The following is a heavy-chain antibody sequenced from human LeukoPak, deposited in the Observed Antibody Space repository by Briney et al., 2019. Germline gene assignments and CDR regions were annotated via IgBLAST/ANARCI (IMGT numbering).Heavy chain of an antibody. J-gene: IGHJ3*02. CDR2: MNPNSGNT. CDR1: GYTFTSYD. D-gene: IGHD6-13*01. V-gene: IGHV1-8*01. CDR3: ARVDKSPSSSRGPFSWAISSSPRSDAFDI. Sequence: ASVKVSCKASGYTFTSYDINWVRQATGQGLEWMGWMNPNSGNTGYAQKFQGRVTMTRNTSISTAYMELSSLRSEDTAVYYCARVDKSPSSSRGPFSWAISSSPRSDAFDIWGQGTMVTVSS.